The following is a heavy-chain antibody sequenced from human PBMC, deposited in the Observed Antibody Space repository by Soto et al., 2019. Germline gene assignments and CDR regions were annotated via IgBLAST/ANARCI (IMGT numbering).Heavy chain of an antibody. CDR2: ISYDGSNK. D-gene: IGHD3-10*01. CDR3: AKDALCPAGEIFYGMDV. CDR1: GFTFSSYG. V-gene: IGHV3-30*18. Sequence: VQLLESGGGLVQPGGSLRLSCATSGFTFSSYGMHWVRQAPGKGLEWVAVISYDGSNKYYADSVKGRFTISRDNSKNSLYMQMNRLSGEETDVYYCAKDALCPAGEIFYGMDVWGQGTTVTVSS. J-gene: IGHJ6*02.